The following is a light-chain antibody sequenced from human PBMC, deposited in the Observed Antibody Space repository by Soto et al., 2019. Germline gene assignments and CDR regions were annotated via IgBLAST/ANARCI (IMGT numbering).Light chain of an antibody. V-gene: IGKV3-20*01. Sequence: VWTQSPVILSFSPRERATLSCRDSQSCTKDFSAWYQQKPGQAPRLLVYGPSKRHIGIPGRFSGSGSGTDFSLTISSLEPEDFALYYCQQYGDAPATFGQGTKVEI. J-gene: IGKJ1*01. CDR2: GPS. CDR3: QQYGDAPAT. CDR1: QSCTKDF.